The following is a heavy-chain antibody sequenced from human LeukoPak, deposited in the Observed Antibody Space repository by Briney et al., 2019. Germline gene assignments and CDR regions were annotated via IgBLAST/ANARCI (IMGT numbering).Heavy chain of an antibody. Sequence: GTSVKVSCKASGFTFTSSAMQWVRQARGQRLEWIGWIVVGSGNTNYAQKFQERVTITRDMSTSTAYMELSSLRSEDTAVYYCAASRGSSTDAFDIWGQGTVVTVSS. CDR3: AASRGSSTDAFDI. CDR1: GFTFTSSA. J-gene: IGHJ3*02. D-gene: IGHD1-26*01. CDR2: IVVGSGNT. V-gene: IGHV1-58*02.